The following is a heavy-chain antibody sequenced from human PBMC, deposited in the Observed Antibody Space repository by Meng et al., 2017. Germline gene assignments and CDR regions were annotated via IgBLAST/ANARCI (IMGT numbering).Heavy chain of an antibody. CDR2: INAGNGNT. Sequence: SVKVSCKASGYTFTSYAMHWVRQAPGQRLEWMGWINAGNGNTKYSQKFQGRVTITRDTSASTAYMELSSLRSEDTAVYYCARVPRGYGDYRYFDYWGQGTRVTCYS. J-gene: IGHJ4*02. CDR1: GYTFTSYA. V-gene: IGHV1-3*01. CDR3: ARVPRGYGDYRYFDY. D-gene: IGHD4-17*01.